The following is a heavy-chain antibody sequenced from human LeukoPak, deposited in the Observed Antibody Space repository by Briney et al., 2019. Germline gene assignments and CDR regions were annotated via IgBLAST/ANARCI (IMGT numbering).Heavy chain of an antibody. D-gene: IGHD6-13*01. Sequence: SVKVSCKASGGTFSSYAISWVRQAPGQGLEWMGGIIPIFGTANYAQKFQGRVTITTDESTSAAYMELSSLRSEDTAVYYCARAGYSSSWLSSDYYYYYYMDVWGKGTTVTVSS. V-gene: IGHV1-69*05. J-gene: IGHJ6*03. CDR1: GGTFSSYA. CDR2: IIPIFGTA. CDR3: ARAGYSSSWLSSDYYYYYYMDV.